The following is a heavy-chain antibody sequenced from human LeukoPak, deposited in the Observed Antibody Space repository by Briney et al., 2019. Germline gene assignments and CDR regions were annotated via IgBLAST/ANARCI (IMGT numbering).Heavy chain of an antibody. V-gene: IGHV4-39*01. D-gene: IGHD3-10*01. CDR1: GGSISSSSYY. J-gene: IGHJ6*03. CDR3: ARGRVSTYYMDV. CDR2: IYYSGST. Sequence: PSETLSLTCTVSGGSISSSSYYWGWIRQPPGTGLEWIGSIYYSGSTYYNPSLKSRATISVDTSKNQFSLKLSSVTAADTAVYYCARGRVSTYYMDVWGKGTTVTISS.